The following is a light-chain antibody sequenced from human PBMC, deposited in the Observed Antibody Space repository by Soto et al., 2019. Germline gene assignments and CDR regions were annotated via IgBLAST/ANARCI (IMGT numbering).Light chain of an antibody. CDR1: QTICSW. V-gene: IGKV1-5*03. Sequence: IKITPAPSTLSASVRDRITITCRASQTICSWLAWFQQRPGRAPKFLIYKASTLKNGVPLRFSGSGSGTQFTLTISNLQPEDSAIYYCQQGNFFPWTFGQGTKVDIK. CDR2: KAS. CDR3: QQGNFFPWT. J-gene: IGKJ1*01.